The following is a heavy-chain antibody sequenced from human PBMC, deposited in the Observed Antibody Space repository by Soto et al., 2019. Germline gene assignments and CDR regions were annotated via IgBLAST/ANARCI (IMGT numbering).Heavy chain of an antibody. CDR3: AKAPNYVSEQH. V-gene: IGHV3-30*18. CDR1: GFTFSSYG. J-gene: IGHJ1*01. CDR2: ISYDGSNK. Sequence: QVQLVESGGGVVQPGRSLRLSCAASGFTFSSYGMHWVRQAPGKGLEWVAVISYDGSNKYYADSVKGRFTISRDNSKNTLYLQMNSLRAEDTAVYYCAKAPNYVSEQHWGQGTLVTVSS. D-gene: IGHD3-16*01.